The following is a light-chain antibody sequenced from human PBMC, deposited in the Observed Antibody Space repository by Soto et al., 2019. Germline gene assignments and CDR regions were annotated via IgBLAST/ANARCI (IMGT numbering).Light chain of an antibody. CDR2: GAS. CDR1: QSVSSN. CDR3: QQYDNWPRT. Sequence: EIVMTQSPATLSVSPGERATLSCKASQSVSSNLAWYQQKPGQAPRLLIYGASTRAIGILARFSGSRSGTEFPLTISSLQSEDFSVYYCQQYDNWPRTFGQGTKVQIK. V-gene: IGKV3-15*01. J-gene: IGKJ1*01.